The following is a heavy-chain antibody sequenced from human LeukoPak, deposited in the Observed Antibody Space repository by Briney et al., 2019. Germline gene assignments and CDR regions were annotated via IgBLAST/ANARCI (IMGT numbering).Heavy chain of an antibody. CDR2: ISSSSSYI. D-gene: IGHD1-26*01. Sequence: PGGSLRLSCAASGFTFSSYSMNWVRQAPGKGLEWVSSISSSSSYIYYADSVKGRFTISRDNAKNSLYLQMNSLRAEDTAVYYCARGGRGAWHDALDIWGQGTMVTVSS. J-gene: IGHJ3*02. V-gene: IGHV3-21*01. CDR1: GFTFSSYS. CDR3: ARGGRGAWHDALDI.